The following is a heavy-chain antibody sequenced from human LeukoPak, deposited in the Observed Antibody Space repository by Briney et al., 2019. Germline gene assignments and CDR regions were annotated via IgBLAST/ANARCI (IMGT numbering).Heavy chain of an antibody. Sequence: ASVNVSCKASGYSFSSYAMNWVRQAPGQGLEWMGWINTNAGNPTYAQGFTGRFVFSLDTSVSTAYLQISSLKAEDTAVYYCAANPLRFGPWGQGTLVIVSS. CDR3: AANPLRFGP. V-gene: IGHV7-4-1*02. CDR1: GYSFSSYA. J-gene: IGHJ5*02. CDR2: INTNAGNP.